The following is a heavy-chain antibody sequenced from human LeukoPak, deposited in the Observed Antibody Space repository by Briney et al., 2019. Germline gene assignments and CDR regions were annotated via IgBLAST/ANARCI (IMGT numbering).Heavy chain of an antibody. CDR1: GYTFTSYG. CDR3: ASEYYYDSSGYLAGGAFDI. Sequence: ASVKVSRTASGYTFTSYGISRVRQAPGQGLEWMGWISAYNGNTNYAQKLQGRVTMTTDTSTSTAYMELRSLRSDDTAVYYCASEYYYDSSGYLAGGAFDIWGQGTMVTVSS. D-gene: IGHD3-22*01. CDR2: ISAYNGNT. J-gene: IGHJ3*02. V-gene: IGHV1-18*01.